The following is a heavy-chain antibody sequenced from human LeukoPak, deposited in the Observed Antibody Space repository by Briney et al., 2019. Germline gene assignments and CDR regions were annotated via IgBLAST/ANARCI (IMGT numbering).Heavy chain of an antibody. CDR1: GGSISSYY. CDR3: ARYVAATLVDAFDI. Sequence: SETLPLTCTVSGGSISSYYWSWIRQPPGKGLEWIGYIYYSGSTNYNPSLKSRVTISVDTSKNQFSLKLSSVTAADTAVYYCARYVAATLVDAFDIWGQGTMVTVSS. J-gene: IGHJ3*02. V-gene: IGHV4-59*01. CDR2: IYYSGST. D-gene: IGHD2-15*01.